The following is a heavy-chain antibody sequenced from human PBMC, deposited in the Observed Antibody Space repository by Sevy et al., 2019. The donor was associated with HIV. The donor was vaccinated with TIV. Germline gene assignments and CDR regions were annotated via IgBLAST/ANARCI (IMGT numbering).Heavy chain of an antibody. Sequence: SETLSLTCTVSGGSISPYYWSWIRQPPGNRLEWVGYISYSGSTNYNPSLKSRVTISVDTSKSQFSLRLRSVTAADTAVYYCARAMSRDGYNLNWFDSSGQGTMVTVSS. V-gene: IGHV4-59*01. J-gene: IGHJ5*01. CDR1: GGSISPYY. CDR2: ISYSGST. CDR3: ARAMSRDGYNLNWFDS. D-gene: IGHD5-12*01.